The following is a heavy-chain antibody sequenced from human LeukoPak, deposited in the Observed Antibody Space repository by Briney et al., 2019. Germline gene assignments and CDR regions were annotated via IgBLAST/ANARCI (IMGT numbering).Heavy chain of an antibody. D-gene: IGHD3-3*01. CDR1: GFTFSSYW. CDR2: INSDGSGT. CDR3: ARGYYDFWSGPVDY. J-gene: IGHJ4*02. Sequence: GGSLRLSCAASGFTFSSYWMHWVRQAPGKGLVWVSRINSDGSGTSYADSVKGRFTISRDNAKNTLYLQMNSLRAEDTAVYYCARGYYDFWSGPVDYWGQGTLVTVSS. V-gene: IGHV3-74*01.